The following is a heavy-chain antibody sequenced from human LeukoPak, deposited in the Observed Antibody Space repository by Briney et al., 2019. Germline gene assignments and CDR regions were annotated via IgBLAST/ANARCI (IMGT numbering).Heavy chain of an antibody. CDR2: FYYSGST. CDR1: GGSISSSSYY. V-gene: IGHV4-39*07. J-gene: IGHJ4*02. CDR3: ARVGWELLGPFDH. D-gene: IGHD1-26*01. Sequence: KPSETLSLTCTVSGGSISSSSYYWGWIRQPPGKGLEWIGSFYYSGSTYYNPSLKSRVTISVDRSKNQFSLKLRSVIAADTAVYYCARVGWELLGPFDHWGQGTLVTVSS.